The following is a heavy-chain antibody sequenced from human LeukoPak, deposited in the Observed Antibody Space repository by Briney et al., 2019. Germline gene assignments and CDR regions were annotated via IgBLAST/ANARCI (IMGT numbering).Heavy chain of an antibody. D-gene: IGHD3-16*01. CDR3: ARATYLGGFDP. J-gene: IGHJ5*02. CDR2: VYSGSDT. CDR1: GFTFSSYA. V-gene: IGHV3-53*01. Sequence: PGGSLRLSCAASGFTFSSYAMHWVRQAPRKGLEWVSVVYSGSDTYHIDSVKGRFTISRDNSKNTVYLQMDSLRVEDTAVYYCARATYLGGFDPWGQGTLVTVSS.